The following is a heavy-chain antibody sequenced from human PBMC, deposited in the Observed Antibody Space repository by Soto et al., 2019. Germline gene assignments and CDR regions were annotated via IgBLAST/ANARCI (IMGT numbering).Heavy chain of an antibody. CDR1: SDSISRSCQY. J-gene: IGHJ4*02. CDR2: IYYSGST. V-gene: IGHV4-39*01. Sequence: SQPISLACLVCSDSISRSCQYWGWISQPPGKGLEWIGSIYYSGSTYYNPSLKSRVTLSVDTSKNQFSLKLSSVTAADTAVYYCASSPPHDYGELLFDYWGQGTLVTVSS. CDR3: ASSPPHDYGELLFDY. D-gene: IGHD4-17*01.